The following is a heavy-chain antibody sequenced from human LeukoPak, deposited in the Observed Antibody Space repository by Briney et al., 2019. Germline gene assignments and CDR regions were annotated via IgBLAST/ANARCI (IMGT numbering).Heavy chain of an antibody. Sequence: GGSLRLSCDASGLNIYTYTMYWVRQAPGQGLEWVSGIRNSDGVTYYADSVRGRFTISTDNSKNTLYLQMNSLRAEDTALYYCAKGLERESRLDSWGQGTLVTVSS. D-gene: IGHD1-1*01. CDR1: GLNIYTYT. CDR2: IRNSDGVT. J-gene: IGHJ4*02. CDR3: AKGLERESRLDS. V-gene: IGHV3-23*01.